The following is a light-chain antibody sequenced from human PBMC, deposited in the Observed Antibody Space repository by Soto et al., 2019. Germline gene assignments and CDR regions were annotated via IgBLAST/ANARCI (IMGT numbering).Light chain of an antibody. CDR3: GSKAGSDKHVV. Sequence: QSALTQPPSASGSPGQSVTLSCSGISSDIRDSNYVSWYQQHPGKAPKLVVSEVTKRPSVVPDRFSGSRSGTTAFLTISGLQTEDEADYYCGSKAGSDKHVVFGGGTKLTVL. J-gene: IGLJ2*01. CDR2: EVT. V-gene: IGLV2-8*01. CDR1: SSDIRDSNY.